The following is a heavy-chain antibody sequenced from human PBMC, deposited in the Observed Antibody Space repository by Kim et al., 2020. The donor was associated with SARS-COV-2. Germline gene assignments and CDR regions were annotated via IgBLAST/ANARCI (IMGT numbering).Heavy chain of an antibody. D-gene: IGHD4-17*01. J-gene: IGHJ4*02. V-gene: IGHV3-30*18. CDR2: ISYDGSNK. CDR3: AKDLTTVTTAFDY. Sequence: GGSLRLSCAASGFTFSSYGMHWVRQAPGKGLEWVAVISYDGSNKYYADSVKGRFTISRDNSKNTLYLQMNSLRAEDTAVYYCAKDLTTVTTAFDYWGQGTLVTVSS. CDR1: GFTFSSYG.